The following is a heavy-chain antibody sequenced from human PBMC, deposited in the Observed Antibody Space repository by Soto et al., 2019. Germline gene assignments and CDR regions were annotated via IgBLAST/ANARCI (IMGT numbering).Heavy chain of an antibody. CDR2: ISISSSDR. J-gene: IGHJ4*01. Sequence: EVQLVESGGGLVQPGGSLRLSCAASGFTLRTYTMNWVRQAPGKGLEWVSSISISSSDRYYADSVRGRFTISRDNAKNALYLQMNSLRADDTAVYFCVRGMNPLFGGQGTLVTVSS. CDR3: VRGMNPLF. CDR1: GFTLRTYT. V-gene: IGHV3-21*06.